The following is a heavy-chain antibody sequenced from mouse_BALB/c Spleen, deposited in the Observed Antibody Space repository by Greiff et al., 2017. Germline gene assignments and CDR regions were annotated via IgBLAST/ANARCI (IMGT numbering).Heavy chain of an antibody. CDR1: GFTFSSYA. J-gene: IGHJ1*01. V-gene: IGHV5-6-5*01. Sequence: EVQRVESGGGLVKPGGSLKLSCAASGFTFSSYAMSWVRQTPEKRLEWVASISSGGSTYYPDSVKGRFTISRDNARNILYLQMSSLRSEDTAMYYCARGGVDGNYWYFDVWGAGTTVTVSS. CDR3: ARGGVDGNYWYFDV. D-gene: IGHD2-1*01. CDR2: ISSGGST.